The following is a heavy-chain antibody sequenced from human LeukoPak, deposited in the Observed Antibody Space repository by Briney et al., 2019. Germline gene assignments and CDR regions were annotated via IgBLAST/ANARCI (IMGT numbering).Heavy chain of an antibody. CDR1: GYTFTSYD. CDR3: ARGRYSGYDSFFDY. D-gene: IGHD5-12*01. V-gene: IGHV1-8*01. J-gene: IGHJ4*02. Sequence: GASVKVSCKASGYTFTSYDINWVRQATGQGLEWMGWMNPNSGNTGYAQKFQGRVTMTRNTSISTAYMELSSLRSEDTAVYYCARGRYSGYDSFFDYWGQGTLVTVSS. CDR2: MNPNSGNT.